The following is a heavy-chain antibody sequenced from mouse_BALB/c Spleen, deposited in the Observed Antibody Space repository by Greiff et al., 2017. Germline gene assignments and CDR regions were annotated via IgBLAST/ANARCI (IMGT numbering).Heavy chain of an antibody. V-gene: IGHV1-54*01. Sequence: QVQLKQSGAELVRPGTSVKVSCKASGYAFTNYLIEWVKQRPGQGLEWIGVINPGSGGTNYNEKFKGKATLTADKSSSTAYMQLSSLTSDDSAVYFCARHGNDAMDYWGQGTSVTVSS. CDR3: ARHGNDAMDY. CDR2: INPGSGGT. D-gene: IGHD1-1*01. J-gene: IGHJ4*01. CDR1: GYAFTNYL.